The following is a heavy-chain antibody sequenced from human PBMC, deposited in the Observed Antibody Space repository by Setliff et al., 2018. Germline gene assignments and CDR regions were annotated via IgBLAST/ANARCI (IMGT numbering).Heavy chain of an antibody. J-gene: IGHJ4*02. CDR1: GGTFSSYA. D-gene: IGHD1-26*01. Sequence: SVKVSCKASGGTFSSYAITWARQAPGQGLEWMGGIIPIFGTAKYAQKFQGRVTITADQSTRTAYMELSSLRSEDTAVYYCAIPSSGNFYFDYWGQGTLVTAPQ. CDR3: AIPSSGNFYFDY. CDR2: IIPIFGTA. V-gene: IGHV1-69*13.